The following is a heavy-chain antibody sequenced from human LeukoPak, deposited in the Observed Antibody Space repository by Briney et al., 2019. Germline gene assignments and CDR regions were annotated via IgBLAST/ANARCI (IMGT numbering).Heavy chain of an antibody. CDR1: GFTFSSYA. CDR2: ISSSGTYI. Sequence: GGSLRLSCTASGFTFSSYAMNWVRQAPGEGLEWVATISSSGTYIYYIDSVKGRFTISRDNARNSLYLQMNSLRAEDTAVYYCARETNTSDTSGYIRADVRRDDHWGQGTLVTVSS. D-gene: IGHD3-22*01. J-gene: IGHJ4*02. V-gene: IGHV3-21*06. CDR3: ARETNTSDTSGYIRADVRRDDH.